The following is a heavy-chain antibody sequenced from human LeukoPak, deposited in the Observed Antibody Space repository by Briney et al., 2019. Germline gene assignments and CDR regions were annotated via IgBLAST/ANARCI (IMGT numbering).Heavy chain of an antibody. Sequence: PSETLSLTCTVSGGSISSSSYYWGWIRQPPGKGLEWIGSIYYSGSTYYNPSLKSRVTISVDTSKNQFSLKLSSVTAADTAVYYCGGWGGGAAAGNFDYWGQGTLVTVSS. CDR2: IYYSGST. CDR3: GGWGGGAAAGNFDY. D-gene: IGHD6-13*01. J-gene: IGHJ4*02. V-gene: IGHV4-39*01. CDR1: GGSISSSSYY.